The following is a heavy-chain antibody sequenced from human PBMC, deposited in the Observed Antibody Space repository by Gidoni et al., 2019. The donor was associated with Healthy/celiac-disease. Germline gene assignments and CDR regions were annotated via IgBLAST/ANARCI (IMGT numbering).Heavy chain of an antibody. V-gene: IGHV1-8*01. CDR3: ASGPPIAAGGYYYGMDV. D-gene: IGHD6-13*01. J-gene: IGHJ6*02. CDR2: MNPNSGNT. Sequence: TSYEINWVRQATGQGLEWMGWMNPNSGNTGYAQKFQGRVTMTRNTSISTAYMELSSLRSEDTAVYYCASGPPIAAGGYYYGMDVWGQGTTVTVSS. CDR1: TSYE.